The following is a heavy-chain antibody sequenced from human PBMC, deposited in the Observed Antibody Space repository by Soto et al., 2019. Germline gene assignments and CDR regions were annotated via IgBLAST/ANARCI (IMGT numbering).Heavy chain of an antibody. CDR1: GFTVSNYA. J-gene: IGHJ4*02. Sequence: EMQLLESGGGLVQLGGSLRLSCAASGFTVSNYAMTWVRQAPGKGLEWVSVITGSGGGTYFVDSVKGRFTISRDNSKNTVYLQMNSLRAEDTAVYYCAKRPLTAAGFDYWGQGTLVTVSS. D-gene: IGHD6-13*01. CDR3: AKRPLTAAGFDY. V-gene: IGHV3-23*01. CDR2: ITGSGGGT.